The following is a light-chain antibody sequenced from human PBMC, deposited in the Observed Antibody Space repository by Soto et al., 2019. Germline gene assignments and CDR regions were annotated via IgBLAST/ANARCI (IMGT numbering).Light chain of an antibody. J-gene: IGLJ2*01. CDR1: SSDIGNYDF. CDR2: EVS. Sequence: QSALTQPASVSGSPGQSITISCTGTSSDIGNYDFVSWYQQVPGTAPKAMIYEVSSRPSGVSNRFSGSKSGNSASLTVSGLQAEDEGDYFCSSYARRNNLLFGGGTKVTVL. CDR3: SSYARRNNLL. V-gene: IGLV2-14*01.